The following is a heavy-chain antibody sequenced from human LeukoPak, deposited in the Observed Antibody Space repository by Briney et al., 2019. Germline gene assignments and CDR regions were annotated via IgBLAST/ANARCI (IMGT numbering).Heavy chain of an antibody. Sequence: GGSLRLSCAASGFTFSSYSMSWVRQAPGKGLEWVSGISGSGGSTYYADSVKGRFTISRDNSKNTVYLQMNSLRTEDTAVYYCAKTPKIRGVSNFDYWGQGTLVTVSS. D-gene: IGHD3-10*01. CDR1: GFTFSSYS. V-gene: IGHV3-23*01. J-gene: IGHJ4*02. CDR2: ISGSGGST. CDR3: AKTPKIRGVSNFDY.